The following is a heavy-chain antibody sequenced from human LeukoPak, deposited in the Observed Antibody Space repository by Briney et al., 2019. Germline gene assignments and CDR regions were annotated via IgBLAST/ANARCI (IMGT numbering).Heavy chain of an antibody. D-gene: IGHD5-24*01. Sequence: ASVKVSCKASGYTFTSYAITWVRQAPGQGLEWMGWISAYDGNTNYAQNLQGRVTMTTDTSTSTAYMELRSLRSDDTAMYYCARMEMATAIFDYWGQGTLVTVSS. CDR2: ISAYDGNT. CDR1: GYTFTSYA. CDR3: ARMEMATAIFDY. V-gene: IGHV1-18*01. J-gene: IGHJ4*02.